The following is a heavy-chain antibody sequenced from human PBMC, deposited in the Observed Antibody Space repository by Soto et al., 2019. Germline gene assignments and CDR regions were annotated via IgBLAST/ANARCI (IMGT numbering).Heavy chain of an antibody. CDR2: INAGNGNT. CDR1: GYTFTGFS. J-gene: IGHJ4*02. CDR3: ARDLGGWPDY. D-gene: IGHD2-15*01. Sequence: GASVKVSCKASGYTFTGFSLHWVRQAPGQRLEWMGWINAGNGNTKYSQKFQGRVTITRDTSASTAYMELSSLRSEDTAVYYCARDLGGWPDYWGQGTLVTVSS. V-gene: IGHV1-3*01.